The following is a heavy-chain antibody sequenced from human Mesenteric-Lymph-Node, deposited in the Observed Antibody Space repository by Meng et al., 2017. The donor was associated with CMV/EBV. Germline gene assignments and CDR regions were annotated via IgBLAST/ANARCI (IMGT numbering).Heavy chain of an antibody. D-gene: IGHD2-2*02. V-gene: IGHV3-30*02. CDR3: AKGPIVVVPAAIADWYFDL. CDR2: IRYDGSNK. CDR1: FSSYG. Sequence: FSSYGLHWVRQAPGKGLDWVAFIRYDGSNKYYADSVKGRFTISRDNSKNTLYLQMNSLRAEDTAVYYCAKGPIVVVPAAIADWYFDLWGRGTLVTVSS. J-gene: IGHJ2*01.